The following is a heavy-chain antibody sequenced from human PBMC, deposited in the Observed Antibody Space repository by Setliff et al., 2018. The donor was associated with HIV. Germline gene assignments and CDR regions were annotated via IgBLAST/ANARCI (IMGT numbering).Heavy chain of an antibody. D-gene: IGHD3-9*01. V-gene: IGHV3-30*18. Sequence: LRLSCAASGFTLSDHWMHWARQAPGKGLEWVAVIWYDGSNKYYADSVKGRFTISRDNSKNTLYLQMNSLRAEDTAVYYCAKDSPRRLVIDYWGQGTLVTVSS. J-gene: IGHJ4*02. CDR3: AKDSPRRLVIDY. CDR2: IWYDGSNK. CDR1: GFTLSDHW.